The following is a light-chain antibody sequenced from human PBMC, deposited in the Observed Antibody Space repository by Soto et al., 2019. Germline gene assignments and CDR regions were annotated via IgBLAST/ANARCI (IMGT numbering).Light chain of an antibody. CDR2: KAS. J-gene: IGKJ1*01. CDR1: QSISYW. V-gene: IGKV1-5*03. CDR3: QHYINYWS. Sequence: DIQMTQSPSTLSASVGERVTITCRASQSISYWLAWYQQKPGKAPNLLIYKASSIESGVPSRFSVSGSATEHILTIGSLQPYDFSTYYCQHYINYWSVGQRTKVEIK.